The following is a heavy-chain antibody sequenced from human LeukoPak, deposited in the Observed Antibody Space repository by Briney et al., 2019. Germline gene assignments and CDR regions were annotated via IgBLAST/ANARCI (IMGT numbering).Heavy chain of an antibody. D-gene: IGHD3-9*01. CDR3: ATSRRGDIWAVSWFDP. CDR2: ISSSGSTI. V-gene: IGHV3-48*03. CDR1: GLTFSSYE. J-gene: IGHJ5*02. Sequence: GGSLRLSCAGSGLTFSSYEMNWVRQAPGKGLEWLSYISSSGSTIYYADSVKGRFTISRDNAKKSLFLQMNSLRAEDTAVYYCATSRRGDIWAVSWFDPRGQGTLVTVSS.